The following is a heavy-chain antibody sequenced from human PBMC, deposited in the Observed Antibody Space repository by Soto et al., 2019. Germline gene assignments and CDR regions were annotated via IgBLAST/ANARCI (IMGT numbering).Heavy chain of an antibody. CDR2: IFYSGST. J-gene: IGHJ6*02. CDR3: ARHLTYCSAGSCYSDFPYYGMDV. D-gene: IGHD2-15*01. CDR1: GGSIGSSSYY. V-gene: IGHV4-39*01. Sequence: SETLSLTCTVSGGSIGSSSYYWGWICQPPGKGLKWIGSIFYSGSTYYNPSLKSRVTISVDTSKNQFSLKLSSVTAADTAVYYCARHLTYCSAGSCYSDFPYYGMDVWGQGTTVT.